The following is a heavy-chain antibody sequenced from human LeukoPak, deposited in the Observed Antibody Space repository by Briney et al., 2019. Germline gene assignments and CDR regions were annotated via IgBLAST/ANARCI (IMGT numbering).Heavy chain of an antibody. CDR1: GFTFSNYV. CDR2: ISGTGDST. V-gene: IGHV3-23*01. Sequence: PGGSLRLSCASYGFTFSNYVMTWVRQAPGKGLDWVSGISGTGDSTYYSDSVRGRFTISRDNSKNTVYLQMNSLRVEDTAVYYCAKGSSAVGGGLHADYWGQGTLVTVSS. J-gene: IGHJ4*02. D-gene: IGHD6-13*01. CDR3: AKGSSAVGGGLHADY.